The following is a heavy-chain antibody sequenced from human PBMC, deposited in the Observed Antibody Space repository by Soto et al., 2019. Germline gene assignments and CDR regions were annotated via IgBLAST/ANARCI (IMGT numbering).Heavy chain of an antibody. CDR1: GFTFSSNG. CDR3: ARDRGYSYGHPFDY. Sequence: QVQLVESGGGVVQPGRSLRLSCAASGFTFSSNGMHWVRQAPGKGLEWVALISYDGSNTYYADSVKGRFTISRDNSKNTLYLQMNSLRAEDTAVYYCARDRGYSYGHPFDYWGQGTLVTVSS. D-gene: IGHD5-18*01. J-gene: IGHJ4*02. CDR2: ISYDGSNT. V-gene: IGHV3-30*03.